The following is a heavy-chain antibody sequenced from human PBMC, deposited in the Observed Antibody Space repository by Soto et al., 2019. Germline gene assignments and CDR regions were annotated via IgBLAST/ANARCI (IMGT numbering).Heavy chain of an antibody. CDR3: ARPSEMSIPHYYGMDV. V-gene: IGHV5-51*01. D-gene: IGHD2-2*02. Sequence: EVQLVQSGAEVKEPGESLKISCEGSGYKFSSYWIAWVRQMPGKGLEWMGIIYPGDSDTRYSPSFQGQVTISADKSINTAYLQWSSLKASDTGIYFCARPSEMSIPHYYGMDVWGQGTTVTVSS. CDR2: IYPGDSDT. J-gene: IGHJ6*02. CDR1: GYKFSSYW.